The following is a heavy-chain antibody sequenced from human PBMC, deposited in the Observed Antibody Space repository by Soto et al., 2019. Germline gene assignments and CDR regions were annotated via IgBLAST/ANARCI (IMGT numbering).Heavy chain of an antibody. J-gene: IGHJ3*02. D-gene: IGHD3-3*01. CDR1: GYTFTSYD. CDR2: MNPNSGNT. CDR3: ASPARNYDFWNGYSFDI. Sequence: ASVKVSCKASGYTFTSYDINWVRQATGQGLEWMGWMNPNSGNTGYAQKFQGRVTMTRNTSISTAYMELSSLRSEDTAVYYCASPARNYDFWNGYSFDIRGQGTMVTVSS. V-gene: IGHV1-8*01.